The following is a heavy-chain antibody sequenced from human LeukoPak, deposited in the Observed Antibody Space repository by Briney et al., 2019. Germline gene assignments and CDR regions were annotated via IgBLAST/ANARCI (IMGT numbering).Heavy chain of an antibody. V-gene: IGHV3-21*01. CDR2: ISPSSDGI. CDR1: GFSFNTYS. Sequence: GGSLRLSCADSGFSFNTYSMNWVRQAPGKGLEWVSSISPSSDGIFYADSLRGRFTVSRDNAKNLLYLHLNSLRVEDTAVYFCVRDDFGDYLPFFWGQGTLVTVSS. D-gene: IGHD4-17*01. CDR3: VRDDFGDYLPFF. J-gene: IGHJ4*02.